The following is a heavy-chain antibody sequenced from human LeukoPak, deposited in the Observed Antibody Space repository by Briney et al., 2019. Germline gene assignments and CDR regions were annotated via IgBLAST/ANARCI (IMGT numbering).Heavy chain of an antibody. CDR2: ISESGGST. D-gene: IGHD6-19*01. CDR1: GFTLGTYA. CDR3: AKVTRGWYND. J-gene: IGHJ4*02. V-gene: IGHV3-23*01. Sequence: GGSLRLSCAASGFTLGTYALTWVRQAPGKGLEWVSSISESGGSTWYADSVKGQFTISRDNSNIMLYLQMSSLRAEDTAAYYCAKVTRGWYNDWGQGILVTVSS.